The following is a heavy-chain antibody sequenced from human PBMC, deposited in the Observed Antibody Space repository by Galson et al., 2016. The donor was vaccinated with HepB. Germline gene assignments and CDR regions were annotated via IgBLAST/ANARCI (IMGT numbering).Heavy chain of an antibody. CDR3: TDGGGIAAAARGLNH. CDR2: ISSNAYGGTT. V-gene: IGHV3-49*03. D-gene: IGHD6-13*01. J-gene: IGHJ5*02. Sequence: SLRLSCRACGFTFGEPAQSWFRQAPGKGLEWVGFISSNAYGGTTEFAASVKDRFTISRDDSKSIAYLQMNSLKIEDTAVYYCTDGGGIAAAARGLNHWGQGTLVTVSS. CDR1: GFTFGEPA.